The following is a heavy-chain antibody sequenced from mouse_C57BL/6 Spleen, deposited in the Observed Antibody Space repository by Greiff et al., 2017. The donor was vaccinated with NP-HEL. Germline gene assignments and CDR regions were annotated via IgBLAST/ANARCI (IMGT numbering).Heavy chain of an antibody. Sequence: QVQLQQSGPELVKPGASVKISCKASGYAFSSSWMNWVKQRPGKGLEWIGRIYPGDGDTNYNGKFKGKATLTADKSSSTAYMQLSSLTSEDSAVYFCAREGLRLKDYAMDYWGQGTSVTVSS. CDR2: IYPGDGDT. V-gene: IGHV1-82*01. CDR3: AREGLRLKDYAMDY. D-gene: IGHD3-2*02. CDR1: GYAFSSSW. J-gene: IGHJ4*01.